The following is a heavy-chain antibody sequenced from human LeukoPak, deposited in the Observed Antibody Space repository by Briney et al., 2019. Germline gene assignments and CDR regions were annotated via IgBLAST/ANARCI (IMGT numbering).Heavy chain of an antibody. CDR1: GGSISSGSYY. D-gene: IGHD6-13*01. CDR3: ARDSSSWYSVSLDY. CDR2: IYTSGST. Sequence: SETLSLTCTVSGGSISSGSYYWSWIRQPAGKGLEWIGRIYTSGSTNYNPSLKSRVTISVDTSKNQFSLKLSSVTAADTAVYYCARDSSSWYSVSLDYWGQGTLVTVSS. J-gene: IGHJ4*02. V-gene: IGHV4-61*02.